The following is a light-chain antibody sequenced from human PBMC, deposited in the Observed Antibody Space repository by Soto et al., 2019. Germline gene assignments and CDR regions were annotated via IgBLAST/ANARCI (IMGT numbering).Light chain of an antibody. V-gene: IGKV1-39*01. CDR1: QNVMTY. Sequence: DLQMTQSPSSLSASVGDRVTITCRASQNVMTYLNWYQQKSGKAPKLLIYGASSLQGGVPSRFSGTGSETNFSLTISGLQPEDYAIYHCQQSYTTPLTFGPGTKVDFK. CDR3: QQSYTTPLT. CDR2: GAS. J-gene: IGKJ3*01.